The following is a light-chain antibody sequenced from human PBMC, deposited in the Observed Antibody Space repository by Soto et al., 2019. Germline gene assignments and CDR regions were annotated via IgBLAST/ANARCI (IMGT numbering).Light chain of an antibody. CDR3: QQYGSIFPWT. V-gene: IGKV3-20*01. Sequence: EIVLTQSPGTLSLSPGEGATLSCRASQSVSSNSLAWYQQKPGQAPRLLIYGASSRATGIPDRFSGSGSGTDFTLTISRLEPEDFAVYYCQQYGSIFPWTFGQGTKVEIK. CDR1: QSVSSNS. CDR2: GAS. J-gene: IGKJ1*01.